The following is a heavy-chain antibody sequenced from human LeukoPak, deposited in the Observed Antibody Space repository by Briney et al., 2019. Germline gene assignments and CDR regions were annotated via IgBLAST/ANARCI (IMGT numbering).Heavy chain of an antibody. CDR1: GFTFSSYG. V-gene: IGHV3-30*18. J-gene: IGHJ4*02. D-gene: IGHD3-10*01. CDR3: AKDCGRTDGSYSDY. Sequence: GGSLRLSCAASGFTFSSYGMHWVRQAPGKGLEWVAVISYDGSNKYYADSVKGRFTISRDNSKNTLYLQMNSLRAEDTAVYYCAKDCGRTDGSYSDYWGQGTLVTVSS. CDR2: ISYDGSNK.